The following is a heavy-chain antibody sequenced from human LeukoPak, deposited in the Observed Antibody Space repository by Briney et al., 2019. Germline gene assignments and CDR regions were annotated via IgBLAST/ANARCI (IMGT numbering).Heavy chain of an antibody. CDR2: IIPIFGTA. CDR3: ARGQTAMDFDY. Sequence: SVKVSCKASGYTFTSYGISWVRQAPGQGLEWMGGIIPIFGTANYAQKFQGRVTITADESTSTAYMELSSLRSEDTAVYYCARGQTAMDFDYWGQGTLVTVSS. J-gene: IGHJ4*02. CDR1: GYTFTSYG. D-gene: IGHD5-18*01. V-gene: IGHV1-69*13.